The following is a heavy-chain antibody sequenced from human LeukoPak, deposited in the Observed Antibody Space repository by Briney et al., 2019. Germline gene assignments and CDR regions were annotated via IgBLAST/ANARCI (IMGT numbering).Heavy chain of an antibody. Sequence: GGSLRLSCAASGFTFSSYAMSWVRQAPGKGLEWVSAISGSGGNTYYADSVKGRFAMSRDTSKNTLYLQMNSLRAEDTAVYYCAKVGYSNSYYFDYWGQGTRVTVSS. J-gene: IGHJ4*02. CDR1: GFTFSSYA. V-gene: IGHV3-23*01. CDR2: ISGSGGNT. D-gene: IGHD4-11*01. CDR3: AKVGYSNSYYFDY.